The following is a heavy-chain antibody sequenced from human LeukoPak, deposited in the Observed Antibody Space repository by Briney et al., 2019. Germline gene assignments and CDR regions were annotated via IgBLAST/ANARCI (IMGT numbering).Heavy chain of an antibody. CDR1: GFPFSSYS. J-gene: IGHJ4*02. CDR3: AKDLREQLGPLDY. Sequence: GGSLRLSCAASGFPFSSYSMNWVRQAPGKGLEWVSAISGSGGSTYYADSVKGRFTISRDNSKNTLYLQMNSLRAEDTAVYYCAKDLREQLGPLDYWGQGTLVTVSS. V-gene: IGHV3-23*01. D-gene: IGHD6-6*01. CDR2: ISGSGGST.